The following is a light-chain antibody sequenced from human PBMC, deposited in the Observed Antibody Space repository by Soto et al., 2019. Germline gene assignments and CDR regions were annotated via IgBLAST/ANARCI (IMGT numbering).Light chain of an antibody. CDR3: GSPAGSYSPVL. J-gene: IGLJ3*02. CDR2: NVS. Sequence: QSALTQPRSVSGSPGQPVTISCAGTTSDIGAFDYVSWYQQLPGKAPKLIIYNVSKRPSGVPSRFSGSKSGTPASLSISGVQAEDEVDYYGGSPAGSYSPVLFGGGPKRT. CDR1: TSDIGAFDY. V-gene: IGLV2-11*01.